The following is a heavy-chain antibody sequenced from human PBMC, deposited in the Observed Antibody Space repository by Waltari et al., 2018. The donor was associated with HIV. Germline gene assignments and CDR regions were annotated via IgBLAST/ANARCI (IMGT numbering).Heavy chain of an antibody. Sequence: QVKLQQWGAGVLKPSETLSLSCAVYGGSFSVYYWNWIRQSPGKGLEWIGEINDSGTTNYTPSRKSRVAMSVDTSKNQFSLRLTSVTAADSAVYYCVRRITIFGTVISPYYFDYWGQGNQVSVSS. CDR3: VRRITIFGTVISPYYFDY. J-gene: IGHJ4*02. CDR2: INDSGTT. D-gene: IGHD3-3*01. CDR1: GGSFSVYY. V-gene: IGHV4-34*02.